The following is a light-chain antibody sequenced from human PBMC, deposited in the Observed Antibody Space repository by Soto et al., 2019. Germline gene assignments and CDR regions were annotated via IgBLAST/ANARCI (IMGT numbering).Light chain of an antibody. Sequence: EIVLTQSPATLSLSPGERATLSCRASQSVSSYLAWYQQKPGQAPRLLIYDASNRATGIPARFSGSGSGTDFTINISSLEPEDFAVYYCQQRSNCPTFGPGTKVDIK. CDR2: DAS. V-gene: IGKV3-11*01. J-gene: IGKJ3*01. CDR1: QSVSSY. CDR3: QQRSNCPT.